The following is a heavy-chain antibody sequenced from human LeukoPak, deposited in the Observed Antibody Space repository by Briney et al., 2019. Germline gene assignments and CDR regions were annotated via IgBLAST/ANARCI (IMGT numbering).Heavy chain of an antibody. CDR2: IWYDGSNK. CDR1: GFTFSSYG. CDR3: ARDLDPGSYYNYYYYGMDV. V-gene: IGHV3-33*01. Sequence: PGGSLRLSCAASGFTFSSYGMPWVRQAPGKGLEWVAVIWYDGSNKYYADSVKGRFTISRDNSKNTLYLQMNSLRAEDTAVYYCARDLDPGSYYNYYYYGMDVWGQGTTVTVSS. D-gene: IGHD3-10*01. J-gene: IGHJ6*02.